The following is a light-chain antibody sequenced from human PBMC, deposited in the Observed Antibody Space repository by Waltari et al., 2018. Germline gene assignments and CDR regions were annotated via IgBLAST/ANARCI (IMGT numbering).Light chain of an antibody. J-gene: IGKJ1*01. V-gene: IGKV4-1*01. CDR3: QQYYSLPWT. CDR2: WAS. Sequence: DIVMTQSPDSLAVSLGERATINCKSSQSVLYSSNNKNHLAWYQQKPGQPPKLLVSWASPRESGVPDRFSGSGSGTDFTLTISSLQAEDVAVYYCQQYYSLPWTFGQGTKVEIK. CDR1: QSVLYSSNNKNH.